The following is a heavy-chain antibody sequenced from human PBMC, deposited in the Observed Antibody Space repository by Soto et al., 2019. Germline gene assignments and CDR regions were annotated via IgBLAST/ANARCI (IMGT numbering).Heavy chain of an antibody. D-gene: IGHD3-16*01. Sequence: GGSLRLSCVASGFTVSSKYMSWVRQAPGKGLEWVSVIYSGGSTYYADSVKGRFTISRDNAKNSLYLQMNSLRDEDTAVYYCARDPGGYFDYWGQGTLVTVSS. CDR3: ARDPGGYFDY. CDR1: GFTVSSKY. V-gene: IGHV3-66*01. J-gene: IGHJ4*02. CDR2: IYSGGST.